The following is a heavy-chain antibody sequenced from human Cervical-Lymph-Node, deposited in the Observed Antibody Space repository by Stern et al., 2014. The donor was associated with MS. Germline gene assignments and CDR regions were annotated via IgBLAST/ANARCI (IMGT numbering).Heavy chain of an antibody. Sequence: VQLEESGPGLVKPSQTLSLTCAVTGGSISIAEYYWSWIRQSPGKGLEWIGYIHNSGTTYYNPSLKSRVTISVDTSKNQFSLKLTSVTAADTAVYYCSRDADGYSLVFGYWGRGTLVTVSS. D-gene: IGHD5-24*01. CDR1: GGSISIAEYY. J-gene: IGHJ4*02. CDR3: SRDADGYSLVFGY. V-gene: IGHV4-30-4*01. CDR2: IHNSGTT.